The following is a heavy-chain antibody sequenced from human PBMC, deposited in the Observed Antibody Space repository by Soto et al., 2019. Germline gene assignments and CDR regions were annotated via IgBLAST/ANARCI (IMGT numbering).Heavy chain of an antibody. Sequence: QVQLVQSGAEVKKPGASVKVSCKASGYTFTGYFMHWVRQAPGQGLEWMGWINPHSGDTNYAQKLQGRVTMTRDTSISTAHMELRRLRSDDTAVYYCARSNLAALIDFWGQGTLVTVSS. CDR2: INPHSGDT. CDR1: GYTFTGYF. D-gene: IGHD6-6*01. CDR3: ARSNLAALIDF. J-gene: IGHJ4*02. V-gene: IGHV1-2*02.